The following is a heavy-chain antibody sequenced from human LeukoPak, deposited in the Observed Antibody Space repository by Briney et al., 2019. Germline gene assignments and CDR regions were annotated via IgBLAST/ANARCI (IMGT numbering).Heavy chain of an antibody. Sequence: KSSETLSLTCTVSGGSISSGGYYWSWIRQHPGKGLEWIGYIYYSGGTYYNPSLKSRVTISVDTSKNQFSLKLSSVTAADTAVYYCARGRYGGNFYYWGQGTLVTVSS. V-gene: IGHV4-31*03. CDR3: ARGRYGGNFYY. CDR2: IYYSGGT. CDR1: GGSISSGGYY. J-gene: IGHJ4*02. D-gene: IGHD2-21*02.